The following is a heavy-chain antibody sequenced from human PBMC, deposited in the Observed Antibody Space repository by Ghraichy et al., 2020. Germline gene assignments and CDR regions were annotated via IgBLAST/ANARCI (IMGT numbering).Heavy chain of an antibody. Sequence: GGSLRLSCAASGFTFSSYDMHWVRQPIGKGLEWVSVIGIAGDTYYPGSVKGRFTISRENAKNSLYLQMNSLRAGDTAMYYCARGIMATHRDWYFDLWGRGTLVPVSS. D-gene: IGHD5-24*01. CDR2: IGIAGDT. CDR1: GFTFSSYD. V-gene: IGHV3-13*01. CDR3: ARGIMATHRDWYFDL. J-gene: IGHJ2*01.